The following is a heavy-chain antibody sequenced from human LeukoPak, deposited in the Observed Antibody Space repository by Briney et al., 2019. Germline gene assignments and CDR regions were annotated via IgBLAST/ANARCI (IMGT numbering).Heavy chain of an antibody. V-gene: IGHV3-23*01. J-gene: IGHJ4*02. Sequence: PGGSLRLSCAASGFTFSTYAMAWVRQAPGKGLEWVSSISGSSDNTYYTDSVKGRFTVSRDNFKNTLSLQMTGLRAEDTAVYYCAEGVEWLLGVNFDYWGQGILVTVSS. CDR3: AEGVEWLLGVNFDY. D-gene: IGHD3-3*01. CDR1: GFTFSTYA. CDR2: ISGSSDNT.